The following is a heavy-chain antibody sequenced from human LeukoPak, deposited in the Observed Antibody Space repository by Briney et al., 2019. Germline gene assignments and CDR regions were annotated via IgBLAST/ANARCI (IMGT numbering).Heavy chain of an antibody. V-gene: IGHV4-38-2*02. Sequence: SETLSLTCTVSGYSISSGYYWGWIRQPPGKGLGWIGSIYHSGSTYYNPSLKSRVTISVDTSKNQFSLKLSSVTAADTAVYYCARTYYYYYYMDVWGKGTTVTVSS. J-gene: IGHJ6*03. CDR3: ARTYYYYYYMDV. CDR2: IYHSGST. CDR1: GYSISSGYY.